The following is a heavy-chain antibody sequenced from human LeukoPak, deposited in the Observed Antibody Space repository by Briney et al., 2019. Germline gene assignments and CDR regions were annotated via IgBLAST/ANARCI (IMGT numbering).Heavy chain of an antibody. J-gene: IGHJ6*03. CDR3: ARGVVVVPAAKMGYYYMDV. Sequence: SETLSLTCAVYGGSFSGYYWSWIRQPPGKGLEWVGEINHSGSTNYNPSLKSRVTISVDTSKNQFSLKLSSVTAADTAVYYCARGVVVVPAAKMGYYYMDVWGKGTTVTVSS. CDR2: INHSGST. V-gene: IGHV4-34*01. CDR1: GGSFSGYY. D-gene: IGHD2-2*01.